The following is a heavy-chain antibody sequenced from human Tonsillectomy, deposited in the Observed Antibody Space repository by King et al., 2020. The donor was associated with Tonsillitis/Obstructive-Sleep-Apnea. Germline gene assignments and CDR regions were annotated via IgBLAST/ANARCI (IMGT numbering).Heavy chain of an antibody. CDR3: ARQMGAAGGYFEYYFDY. J-gene: IGHJ4*02. CDR2: IYYSGST. CDR1: GGSVSSSLDY. V-gene: IGHV4-39*01. Sequence: VQLQESGPGLVKPSETLSLTCTVSGGSVSSSLDYWGWIRQPPGKGLEWIASIYYSGSTYYNPSLNSRATIFEDTSKNQFSLKLSSVTAADTAVYYCARQMGAAGGYFEYYFDYWGQGILVTVSS. D-gene: IGHD3-22*01.